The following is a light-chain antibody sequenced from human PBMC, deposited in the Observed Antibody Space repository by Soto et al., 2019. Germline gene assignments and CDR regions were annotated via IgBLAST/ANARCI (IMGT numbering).Light chain of an antibody. CDR2: AAS. Sequence: IEMTQSPSSLSASVGDRVTITCRASQGINNLLGWYQQGPGKAPKRLIYAASNLEGGVPSRFSGSGFGAEFTLTISSLQPEDFATYYCLQHHTYPFTFGPGTKVDVK. J-gene: IGKJ3*01. CDR3: LQHHTYPFT. V-gene: IGKV1-17*01. CDR1: QGINNL.